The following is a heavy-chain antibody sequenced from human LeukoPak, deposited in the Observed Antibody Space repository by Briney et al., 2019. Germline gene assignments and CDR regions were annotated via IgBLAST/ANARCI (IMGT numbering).Heavy chain of an antibody. D-gene: IGHD1-26*01. J-gene: IGHJ3*01. Sequence: GESLKISWKGSGYNFATYWIGWVRQMPGKGLEWMGIIYPANSDPTYSPSFQGQVTISADTSINTAYLQWSSLKASDTAIYYCARRYSGHDAFDFWGQGTMVTVSS. CDR2: IYPANSDP. CDR3: ARRYSGHDAFDF. CDR1: GYNFATYW. V-gene: IGHV5-51*01.